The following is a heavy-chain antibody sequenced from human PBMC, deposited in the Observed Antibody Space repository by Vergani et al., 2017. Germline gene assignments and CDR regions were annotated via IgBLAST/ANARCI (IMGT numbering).Heavy chain of an antibody. D-gene: IGHD4-17*01. CDR2: GDPEDGET. V-gene: IGHV1-69-2*01. Sequence: EVQLVQSGAEVKKPGATMKISCKVSGYTFTDHYMHWVKQAPGKGLEWMGLGDPEDGETIYAEKFKGRVTIAADTYTDTAHLELSSLSSEDTAVYYCATPQTVTTGGMEVWGQGTTVIVSS. CDR1: GYTFTDHY. CDR3: ATPQTVTTGGMEV. J-gene: IGHJ6*02.